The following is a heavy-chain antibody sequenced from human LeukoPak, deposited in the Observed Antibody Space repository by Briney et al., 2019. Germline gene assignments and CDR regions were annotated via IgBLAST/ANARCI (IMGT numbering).Heavy chain of an antibody. CDR3: ARDLYGSMDV. D-gene: IGHD4-17*01. CDR1: GFAITDHH. J-gene: IGHJ6*02. Sequence: GGSLRLSCAASGFAITDHHMDWVRQAPGKGLEWVSYISTSGRTIHFADSVRGRFTVSRDNPKNSLYLQMNSLRAEDTAVYYCARDLYGSMDVWGQGTTVTDSS. CDR2: ISTSGRTI. V-gene: IGHV3-11*04.